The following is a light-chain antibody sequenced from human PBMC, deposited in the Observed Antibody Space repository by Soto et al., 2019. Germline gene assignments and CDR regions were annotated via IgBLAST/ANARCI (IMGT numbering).Light chain of an antibody. CDR1: QSIGNS. CDR3: RQYVSYPVT. V-gene: IGKV1-5*03. J-gene: IGKJ4*01. Sequence: DIQMTQSPSTLSASVGDRVTITCRASQSIGNSLAWYHQKPGKASNLLIYKASTLESGVPSRFSGSGSGPELTPTNSSLHPDDVASYYCRQYVSYPVTFGGGTKVEMK. CDR2: KAS.